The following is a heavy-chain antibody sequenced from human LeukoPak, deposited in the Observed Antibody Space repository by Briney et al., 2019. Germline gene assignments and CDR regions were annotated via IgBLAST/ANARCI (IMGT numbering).Heavy chain of an antibody. D-gene: IGHD3-22*01. CDR3: ARRRRYYYDSSGYYYHDY. Sequence: PSETLSLTCTVSGGSISSYYWSWIRQPPGKGLEWIGEINHSGSTNYNPSLKGRVTISVDTSKNQFSLKLSSVTAADTAVYYCARRRRYYYDSSGYYYHDYWGQGTLVTVSS. J-gene: IGHJ4*02. V-gene: IGHV4-34*01. CDR1: GGSISSYY. CDR2: INHSGST.